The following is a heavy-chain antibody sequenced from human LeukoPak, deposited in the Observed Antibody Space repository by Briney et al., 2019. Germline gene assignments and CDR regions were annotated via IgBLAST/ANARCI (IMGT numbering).Heavy chain of an antibody. Sequence: SETLSLTCAVCGGSFSGYYWSWIRQPPGKGLEWIGEINHSGSTNYNPSLKSRVTISVDTSKNQFSLKLSSVTAAGTAVYYCARGVSMCLAAAGESDYWGQGTLVTVSS. CDR1: GGSFSGYY. J-gene: IGHJ4*02. V-gene: IGHV4-34*01. D-gene: IGHD6-13*01. CDR2: INHSGST. CDR3: ARGVSMCLAAAGESDY.